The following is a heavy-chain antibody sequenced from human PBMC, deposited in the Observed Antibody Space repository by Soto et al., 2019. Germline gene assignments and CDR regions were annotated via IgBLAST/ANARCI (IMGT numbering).Heavy chain of an antibody. CDR3: ASGPGGPDGPGDY. Sequence: QVQLVQSGAEVKKPGASVKVSCKASGYTFTSYAMHWVRQAPGQRLEWTGWINAGNGNTKYAQKFQGRVTITRDTSASTDYMELSSLRSADTDVYYCASGPGGPDGPGDYWGQGTLVTVSS. CDR1: GYTFTSYA. J-gene: IGHJ4*02. CDR2: INAGNGNT. V-gene: IGHV1-3*01. D-gene: IGHD2-15*01.